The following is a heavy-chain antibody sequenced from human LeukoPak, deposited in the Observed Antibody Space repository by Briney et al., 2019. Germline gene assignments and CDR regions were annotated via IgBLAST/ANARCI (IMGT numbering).Heavy chain of an antibody. D-gene: IGHD3-10*01. CDR3: TRHEVYGSGSYYRVIDY. CDR2: IRSKANSYAT. V-gene: IGHV3-73*01. CDR1: GFTFSASA. Sequence: GGSLRLSCAASGFTFSASAMHWVRQASGQGLEWVGRIRSKANSYATAYAASVKGRFTISRDDSKNTAYLQMNSLKTEDTAVYYCTRHEVYGSGSYYRVIDYWGQGTLVTVSS. J-gene: IGHJ4*02.